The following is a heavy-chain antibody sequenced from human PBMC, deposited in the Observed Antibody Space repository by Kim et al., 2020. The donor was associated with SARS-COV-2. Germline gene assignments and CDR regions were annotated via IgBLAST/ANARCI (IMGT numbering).Heavy chain of an antibody. CDR3: ARDRHGYWFDP. J-gene: IGHJ5*02. CDR2: T. D-gene: IGHD3-10*01. Sequence: TSYAQKFQGRVTMTRDTSTSTVYMELSSLRSEDTAVYYCARDRHGYWFDPWGQGTLVTVSS. V-gene: IGHV1-46*01.